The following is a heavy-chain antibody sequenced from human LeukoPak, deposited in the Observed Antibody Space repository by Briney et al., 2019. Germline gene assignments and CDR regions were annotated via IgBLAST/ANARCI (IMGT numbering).Heavy chain of an antibody. J-gene: IGHJ4*02. CDR2: INPNSGGT. D-gene: IGHD5-18*01. CDR3: ARDLSLGYEYYFDY. V-gene: IGHV1-2*02. CDR1: GYTFTGYY. Sequence: ASVKVSRKASGYTFTGYYMHWVRQAPGQGLEWMGWINPNSGGTNYAQKFQGRVTMTRDTSISTAYMELSRLRSDDTAVYYCARDLSLGYEYYFDYWGQGTLVTVSS.